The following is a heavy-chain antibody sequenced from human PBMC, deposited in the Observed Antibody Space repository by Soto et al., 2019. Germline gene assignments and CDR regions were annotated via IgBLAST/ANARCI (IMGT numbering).Heavy chain of an antibody. D-gene: IGHD6-19*01. CDR1: GFTFSSYG. Sequence: SLRLSCAASGFTFSSYGMHWVRQAPGKGLEWVAVISYDGSNKYYADSVRGRFTISRDKSKNTLYLQMNSLRPEDTAVYYCARDHRAGRFYYYYGMDVWGPGTTVTVSS. V-gene: IGHV3-30*03. J-gene: IGHJ6*02. CDR2: ISYDGSNK. CDR3: ARDHRAGRFYYYYGMDV.